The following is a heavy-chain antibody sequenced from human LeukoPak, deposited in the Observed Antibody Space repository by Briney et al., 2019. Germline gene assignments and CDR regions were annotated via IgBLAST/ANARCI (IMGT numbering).Heavy chain of an antibody. CDR1: GYTFTSYG. CDR3: ARDLYDIAVAGRFDY. D-gene: IGHD6-19*01. Sequence: ASVKVSCKASGYTFTSYGISWVRQAPGQGLEWMGWISAYNGNTNYAQKLQGRATMTTDTSTSTAYMELRSLRSDDTAVYYCARDLYDIAVAGRFDYWGQGTLVTVSS. J-gene: IGHJ4*02. CDR2: ISAYNGNT. V-gene: IGHV1-18*04.